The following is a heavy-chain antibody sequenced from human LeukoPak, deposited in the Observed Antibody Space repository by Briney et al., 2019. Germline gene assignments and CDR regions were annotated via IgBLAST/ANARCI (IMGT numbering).Heavy chain of an antibody. J-gene: IGHJ4*02. CDR3: AKSEAEQLALWAYDY. D-gene: IGHD6-6*01. V-gene: IGHV3-23*01. CDR2: ISGSGGST. Sequence: PGGSLRLSCAASGFTFSSYAMSWVRQAPGKGLEWVSAISGSGGSTYYADSVKGRFTISRDNSKNTLYLQMNSLRAEDTAVYYCAKSEAEQLALWAYDYWGQGTLVTVSS. CDR1: GFTFSSYA.